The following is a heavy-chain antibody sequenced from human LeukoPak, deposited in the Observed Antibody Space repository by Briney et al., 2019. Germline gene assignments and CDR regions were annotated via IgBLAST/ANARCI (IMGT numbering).Heavy chain of an antibody. CDR3: ARRSSGYYYYYMDV. CDR2: INHSGST. V-gene: IGHV4-34*01. J-gene: IGHJ6*03. D-gene: IGHD6-25*01. Sequence: SETLSLTCAVYGVSFSGYYWSWLRQPPGKGLEWIGEINHSGSTNYNPSLKSRVTISVDTSKNQFSLKLSSVTAADTAVYYCARRSSGYYYYYMDVWGKGTTVTISS. CDR1: GVSFSGYY.